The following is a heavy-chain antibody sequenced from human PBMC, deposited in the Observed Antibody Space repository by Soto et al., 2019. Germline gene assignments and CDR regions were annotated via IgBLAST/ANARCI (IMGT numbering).Heavy chain of an antibody. J-gene: IGHJ6*01. Sequence: GQSLRISCEGSGYSYTSYWIRWVRQMPTKGLECMGRLDPSDSYTNYSQSFQGHVNISADKSISTAYLQWSSLKASDTAMYHCTRRVGAMEDNGKYVWGEGTTGTASS. CDR3: TRRVGAMEDNGKYV. D-gene: IGHD1-26*01. V-gene: IGHV5-10-1*01. CDR1: GYSYTSYW. CDR2: LDPSDSYT.